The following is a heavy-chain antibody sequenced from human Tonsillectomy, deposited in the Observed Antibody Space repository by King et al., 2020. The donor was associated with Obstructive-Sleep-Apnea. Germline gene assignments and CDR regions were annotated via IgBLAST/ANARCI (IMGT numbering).Heavy chain of an antibody. CDR1: GFNLDDYA. V-gene: IGHV3-9*01. CDR3: AKDMGFDTGGGFDY. CDR2: SSWNSGNI. D-gene: IGHD1-26*01. J-gene: IGHJ4*02. Sequence: VQLVESGGGLVQPGRSLRLSCAASGFNLDDYAMHWVRQVPGKGLEGVSGSSWNSGNIGYADPVKGRFTITRDNAKNSLYLQMNSLRAEDTALYYCAKDMGFDTGGGFDYWGQGALVTVFS.